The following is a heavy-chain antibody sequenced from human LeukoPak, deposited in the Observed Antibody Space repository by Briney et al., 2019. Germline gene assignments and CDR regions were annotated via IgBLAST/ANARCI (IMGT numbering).Heavy chain of an antibody. V-gene: IGHV3-53*01. J-gene: IGHJ4*02. CDR2: IYSGGST. D-gene: IGHD3-22*01. CDR3: AKPYDSSGYYLSKGGGYFDY. CDR1: GFTVSSNY. Sequence: GGSLRLSCAASGFTVSSNYMSWVRQAPGKGLEWVSIIYSGGSTFYADSVKGRFTISRDNSKSTLYLKMNRLRAEDTAVYYCAKPYDSSGYYLSKGGGYFDYWGQGTLVTVSS.